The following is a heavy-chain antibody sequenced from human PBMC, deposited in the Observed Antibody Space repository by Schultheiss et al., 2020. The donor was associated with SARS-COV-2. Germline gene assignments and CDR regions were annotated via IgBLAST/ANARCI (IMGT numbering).Heavy chain of an antibody. CDR3: ARHPLGVFYDSSGYYPWYFGL. Sequence: SETLSLTCTVSGGSISRSNYYWGWIRQPPGKGLEWIGYIYYSGSTNYNPSLKSRVTISVDTSKNQFSLKLSSVTAADTAVYYCARHPLGVFYDSSGYYPWYFGLWGRGTLVTVSS. V-gene: IGHV4-61*05. D-gene: IGHD3-22*01. CDR1: GGSISRSNYY. CDR2: IYYSGST. J-gene: IGHJ2*01.